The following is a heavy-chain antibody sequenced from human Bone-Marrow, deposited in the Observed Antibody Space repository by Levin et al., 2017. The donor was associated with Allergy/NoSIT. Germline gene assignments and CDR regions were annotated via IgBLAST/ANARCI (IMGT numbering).Heavy chain of an antibody. CDR3: ARFLAFDHTLDV. D-gene: IGHD1-14*01. V-gene: IGHV4-39*07. CDR2: MYYDGST. CDR1: GGSIPSSSYY. J-gene: IGHJ6*02. Sequence: SETLSLTCSVSGGSIPSSSYYGGWVRQPPGKGLEWIGSMYYDGSTYYNPSLKSRVSISVDTSNNQFSLILRSVTAAEPAIYYCARFLAFDHTLDVWGQGTTVIVSS.